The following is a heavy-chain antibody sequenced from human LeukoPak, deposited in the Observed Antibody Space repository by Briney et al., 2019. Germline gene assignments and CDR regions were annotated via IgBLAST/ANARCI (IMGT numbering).Heavy chain of an antibody. CDR2: ISYDGSNK. J-gene: IGHJ4*02. V-gene: IGHV3-30-3*01. Sequence: GGSLRLSCAASGFTFSSYAMHWLRQAPGKGLEGVAVISYDGSNKYYADSVKGRFTISRDNSKNTLYLQMNSLRAEDTAVYYCARPYSSSWYNYFDSWGQGTLVTVSS. CDR3: ARPYSSSWYNYFDS. CDR1: GFTFSSYA. D-gene: IGHD6-13*01.